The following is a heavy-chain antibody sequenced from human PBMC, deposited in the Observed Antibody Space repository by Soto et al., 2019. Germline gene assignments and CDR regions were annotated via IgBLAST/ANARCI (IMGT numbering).Heavy chain of an antibody. Sequence: GGSLRLSCAASGFTFSSYGMHWVRQAPGKGLEWVAVIWYDGSNKYYADSVKGRFTISRDNSKNTLYLQMNSLRAEDTAVYYCARDCSTVATYGMDVWGQGNTVTVSS. J-gene: IGHJ6*02. CDR2: IWYDGSNK. V-gene: IGHV3-33*01. D-gene: IGHD2-2*01. CDR1: GFTFSSYG. CDR3: ARDCSTVATYGMDV.